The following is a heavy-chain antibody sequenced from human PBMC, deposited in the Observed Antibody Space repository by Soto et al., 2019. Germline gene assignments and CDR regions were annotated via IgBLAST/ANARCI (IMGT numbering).Heavy chain of an antibody. CDR3: ARLGGYSSSPDYYYYGMDV. J-gene: IGHJ6*02. CDR2: IIPIFGTA. CDR1: GGTFSSYA. V-gene: IGHV1-69*13. D-gene: IGHD6-6*01. Sequence: SVKVSCKASGGTFSSYAISWVRQAPGQGLEWMGGIIPIFGTANYAQKFQGRVTITADESTSTAYMELSSLRSEDTAVYYCARLGGYSSSPDYYYYGMDVWGQGTTVTVSS.